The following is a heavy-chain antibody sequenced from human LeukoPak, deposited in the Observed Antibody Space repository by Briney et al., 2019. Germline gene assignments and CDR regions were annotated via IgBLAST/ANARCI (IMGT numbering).Heavy chain of an antibody. CDR2: IYYSGST. Sequence: SETLSLTCPVSGGSVSSSRYYWSWIRQPPGKGLEWIGYIYYSGSTNYNPSLKSRVTISVDTSKNQFSLKLSSVTAADTAVYYCASLRRTDAFDIWGQGTMVTVSS. V-gene: IGHV4-61*01. CDR1: GGSVSSSRYY. J-gene: IGHJ3*02. D-gene: IGHD4-17*01. CDR3: ASLRRTDAFDI.